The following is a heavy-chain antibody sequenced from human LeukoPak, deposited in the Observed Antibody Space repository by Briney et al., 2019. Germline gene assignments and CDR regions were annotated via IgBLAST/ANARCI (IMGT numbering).Heavy chain of an antibody. J-gene: IGHJ4*02. CDR1: GYTFTTYG. CDR3: ATPLIGQGVSLGY. V-gene: IGHV1-18*01. CDR2: ITTYSGNT. D-gene: IGHD3-16*01. Sequence: ASVKVSCKASGYTFTTYGISWVRQAPGQGLEWMGWITTYSGNTYYAQKLQGRVTMTTDTSTSAAYMELRSLRSDDTAVYYCATPLIGQGVSLGYWGQGTLVTVSS.